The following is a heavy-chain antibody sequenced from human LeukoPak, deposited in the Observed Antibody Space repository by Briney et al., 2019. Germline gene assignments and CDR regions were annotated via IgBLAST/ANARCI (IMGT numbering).Heavy chain of an antibody. V-gene: IGHV3-11*01. J-gene: IGHJ4*02. CDR1: GFTFSDYY. CDR2: ISSGGSTI. D-gene: IGHD6-13*01. CDR3: ARRAAAGRCSDY. Sequence: GGSLRLSCAVSGFTFSDYYMSWIRQAPGKGLEWVSYISSGGSTISHADPVKGRFTISRDNAENSLYLQMNSLRAEDTAVYYCARRAAAGRCSDYWGQGTLVTVSS.